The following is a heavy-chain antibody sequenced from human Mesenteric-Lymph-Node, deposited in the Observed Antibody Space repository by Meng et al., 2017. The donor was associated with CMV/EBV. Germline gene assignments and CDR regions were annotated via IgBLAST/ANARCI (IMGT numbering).Heavy chain of an antibody. J-gene: IGHJ6*02. V-gene: IGHV4-34*01. CDR2: INHSGST. Sequence: SETLSLTCAVYGGSFSGYYWSWIRQPPGKGLEWIGEINHSGSTNYNPSLKSRVTISVDTSKNQFSLKLRSVTAADTAVYYCARGPLPVVVVPAAPMDVWGQGMMVTVSS. CDR1: GGSFSGYY. D-gene: IGHD2-2*01. CDR3: ARGPLPVVVVPAAPMDV.